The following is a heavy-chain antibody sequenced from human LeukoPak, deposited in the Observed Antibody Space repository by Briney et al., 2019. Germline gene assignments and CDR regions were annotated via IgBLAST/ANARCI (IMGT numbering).Heavy chain of an antibody. CDR3: AKDEPQTYMITFGGVIANNWFDP. V-gene: IGHV3-23*01. Sequence: GGSLRLSCAASGFTFSSYAMSWVRQAPGEGLEWVSAISGSGGSAYYADSVKGRFTISRDNSKNTLYLQMNSLRAEDTAVYYCAKDEPQTYMITFGGVIANNWFDPWGQGTLVTVSS. CDR2: ISGSGGSA. J-gene: IGHJ5*02. CDR1: GFTFSSYA. D-gene: IGHD3-16*02.